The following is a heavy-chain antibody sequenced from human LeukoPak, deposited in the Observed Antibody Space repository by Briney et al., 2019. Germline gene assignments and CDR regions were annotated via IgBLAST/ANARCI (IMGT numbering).Heavy chain of an antibody. CDR2: IYSGGSM. CDR1: GFTVSSKH. V-gene: IGHV3-53*01. J-gene: IGHJ4*02. Sequence: GGSLRLSCAASGFTVSSKHMKWVRQAPGKGLEWVSVIYSGGSMSYADSVRGRFTVSRDTSKNTLYLQMNSLRDDDTAVYYCARGSGVVEFDYWGRGTLVTVSS. D-gene: IGHD3-3*01. CDR3: ARGSGVVEFDY.